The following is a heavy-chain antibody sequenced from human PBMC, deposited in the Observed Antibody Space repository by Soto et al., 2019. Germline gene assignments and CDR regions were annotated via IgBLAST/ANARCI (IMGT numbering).Heavy chain of an antibody. J-gene: IGHJ4*02. V-gene: IGHV3-53*01. CDR3: ARERDTSGYILAY. Sequence: EVQLVESGGGLIQPGGSLRLSCVVSGFSVDNKYMTWVRQAPGKGLEWVSLIYANGRTYYADSVKGRVTISRDNSKNTLYLQMSSLRAEDTAIYYCARERDTSGYILAYWGQGTLVTVSP. CDR2: IYANGRT. D-gene: IGHD3-22*01. CDR1: GFSVDNKY.